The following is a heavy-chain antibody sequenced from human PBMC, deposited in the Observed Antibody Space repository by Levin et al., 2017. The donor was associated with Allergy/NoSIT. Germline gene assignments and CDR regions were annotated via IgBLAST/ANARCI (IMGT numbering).Heavy chain of an antibody. J-gene: IGHJ4*02. Sequence: GGSLRLSCAASGFTFSSYAMSWVRQAPGKGLEWVSAITDSGRTYYADSVKGRFTVSRDNSKNTLYLQMNRLRADDTAVYYCAKEMTRVIPVLDCGGQGTLVTVSS. CDR1: GFTFSSYA. D-gene: IGHD4-17*01. CDR3: AKEMTRVIPVLDC. CDR2: ITDSGRT. V-gene: IGHV3-23*01.